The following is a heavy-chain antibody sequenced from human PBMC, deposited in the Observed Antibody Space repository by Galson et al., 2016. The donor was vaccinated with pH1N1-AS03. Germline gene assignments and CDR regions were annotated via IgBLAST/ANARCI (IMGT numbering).Heavy chain of an antibody. V-gene: IGHV4-59*11. CDR1: GGSINSHY. CDR3: ARDRYVSGWSYEGWFDP. J-gene: IGHJ5*01. CDR2: IHYSGST. D-gene: IGHD3-10*01. Sequence: SETLSLTCTVSGGSINSHYWSWTRQPPGKGLGWIGCIHYSGSTNYNPSLKSRVTISLDTSKRQLSLKLSSVTAADTAVYYWARDRYVSGWSYEGWFDPWGQGTLVTVSS.